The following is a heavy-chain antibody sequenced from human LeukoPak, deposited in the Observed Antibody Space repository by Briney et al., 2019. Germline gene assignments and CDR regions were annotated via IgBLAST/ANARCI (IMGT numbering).Heavy chain of an antibody. CDR3: AKDGIAAAGYFDY. V-gene: IGHV3-30*18. J-gene: IGHJ4*02. D-gene: IGHD6-13*01. CDR2: IWYGGSNQ. Sequence: PGRSLRLSCAASGFTFSSYGMHWVRQAPGKGLEWVAVIWYGGSNQYYGDSVRGRFTISRDNSKNTLYLQMNSLRAEDTAVYYCAKDGIAAAGYFDYWGQGTLVTVSS. CDR1: GFTFSSYG.